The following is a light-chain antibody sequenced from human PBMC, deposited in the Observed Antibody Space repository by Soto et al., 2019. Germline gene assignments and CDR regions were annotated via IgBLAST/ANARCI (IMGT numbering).Light chain of an antibody. V-gene: IGKV3-20*01. CDR3: QQYGSSPT. CDR2: GAS. CDR1: QGISSSY. J-gene: IGKJ1*01. Sequence: TQSPSSLSASTGDRITITCRASQGISSSYLAWYQQKPGQAPRLLIYGASSRATGIPDRFSGSGSGTDFTLTISRLEPEDFAVYYCQQYGSSPTFGQGTKVDIK.